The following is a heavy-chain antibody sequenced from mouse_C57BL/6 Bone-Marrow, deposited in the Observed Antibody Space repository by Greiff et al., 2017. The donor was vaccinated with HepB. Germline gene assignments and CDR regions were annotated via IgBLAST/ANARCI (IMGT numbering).Heavy chain of an antibody. D-gene: IGHD1-1*01. V-gene: IGHV1-43*01. CDR2: INPSTGGT. CDR1: GYSFTGYY. J-gene: IGHJ4*01. Sequence: EVQLQQSGPELVKPGASVKISCKASGYSFTGYYMHRVKQSSEKSLEWIGEINPSTGGTSYNQKFKGKATLTVEKSSSTAYMQLKSLTSEDSAVYYCARPSDLYYGSTDYAMDYWGQGTSVTVSS. CDR3: ARPSDLYYGSTDYAMDY.